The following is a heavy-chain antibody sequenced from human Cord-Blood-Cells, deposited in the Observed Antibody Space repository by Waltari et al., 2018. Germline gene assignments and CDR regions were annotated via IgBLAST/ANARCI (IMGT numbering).Heavy chain of an antibody. V-gene: IGHV4-59*08. D-gene: IGHD6-6*01. CDR2: IYYSGST. CDR1: GGSISSYY. CDR3: ARHRMSSSSLGY. J-gene: IGHJ4*02. Sequence: QVQLQESGPGLVKPSETLSLTCTVSGGSISSYYWSWIRQPPGKGLAWIGYIYYSGSTNYNTSLMSRVTISVDTSKNQFSLKLSSVTAADTAVYYCARHRMSSSSLGYWGQGTLVTVSS.